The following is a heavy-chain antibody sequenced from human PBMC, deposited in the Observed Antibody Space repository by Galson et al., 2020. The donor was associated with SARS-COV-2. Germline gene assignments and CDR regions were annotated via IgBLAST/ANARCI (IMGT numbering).Heavy chain of an antibody. Sequence: ASETLSLTCNVSGYSISSGYYWMWIRQSPEKGLACIANIHRSGSTYNNPSLKSRATISVDTSKNLFSLRLTSMTAADTAVYYCARQVVAKTYYFDYWGQGILVTVSS. V-gene: IGHV4-38-2*02. D-gene: IGHD2-15*01. CDR2: IHRSGST. CDR3: ARQVVAKTYYFDY. J-gene: IGHJ4*02. CDR1: GYSISSGYY.